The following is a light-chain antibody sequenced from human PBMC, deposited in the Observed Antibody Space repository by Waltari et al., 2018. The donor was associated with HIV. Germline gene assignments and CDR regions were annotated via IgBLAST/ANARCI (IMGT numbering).Light chain of an antibody. CDR2: WAS. V-gene: IGKV4-1*01. J-gene: IGKJ1*01. CDR1: QSVLYSSNNKNY. Sequence: QSPDSLAVSLGERATINCKSSQSVLYSSNNKNYLAWYQQKPGQPPKLLIYWASTRESGVPDRFSGSGSGTDFTLTISSLQAEDVAVYYCQQYYSTPQTFGQGTKVEIK. CDR3: QQYYSTPQT.